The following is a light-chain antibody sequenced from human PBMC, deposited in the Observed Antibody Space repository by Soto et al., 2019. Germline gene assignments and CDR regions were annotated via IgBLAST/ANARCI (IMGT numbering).Light chain of an antibody. CDR3: CSYAGPYTLL. V-gene: IGLV2-11*01. Sequence: QSALTQPRSVSESPGQSVTISCTGTSSDVGGYNFVSWYQHHPGKAPKLMIYDVNERPSGVPDRFSGSKSGNTASLTISGLQAEDEADYYCCSYAGPYTLLFGGGTKVTVL. J-gene: IGLJ2*01. CDR2: DVN. CDR1: SSDVGGYNF.